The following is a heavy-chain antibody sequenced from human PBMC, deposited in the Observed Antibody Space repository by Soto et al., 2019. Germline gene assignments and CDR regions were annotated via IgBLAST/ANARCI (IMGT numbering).Heavy chain of an antibody. J-gene: IGHJ4*02. CDR1: GGSISSSSYY. CDR3: ARHVGYYGSGSYRIVDY. Sequence: SETLSLTCTVSGGSISSSSYYWGWIRQPPGKGLEWIGSIYYSGSTYYNPSLKSRVTISVDTSKNQFSLKLSSVTAADTAVYYCARHVGYYGSGSYRIVDYWGQGTLVTVSS. D-gene: IGHD3-10*01. V-gene: IGHV4-39*01. CDR2: IYYSGST.